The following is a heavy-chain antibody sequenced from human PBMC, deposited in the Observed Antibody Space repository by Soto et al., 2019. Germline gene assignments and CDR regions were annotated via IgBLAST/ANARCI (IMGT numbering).Heavy chain of an antibody. Sequence: SVKVSCKASGGTFSSYSISWVRQAPGQGLEWMGGIIPIFGTANYAQKFQGRVTITADESTSTAYMELSSLRSEDTAVYYCAGGKGDGYTMSYYYYYGMDVWGQGTTVTVSS. CDR1: GGTFSSYS. D-gene: IGHD5-12*01. CDR3: AGGKGDGYTMSYYYYYGMDV. V-gene: IGHV1-69*13. J-gene: IGHJ6*02. CDR2: IIPIFGTA.